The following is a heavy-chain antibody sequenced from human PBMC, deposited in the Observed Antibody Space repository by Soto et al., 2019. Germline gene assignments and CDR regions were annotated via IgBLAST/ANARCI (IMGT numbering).Heavy chain of an antibody. CDR2: IYYSGST. J-gene: IGHJ3*02. CDR3: ASRANGSGVVPAAQGAFAI. V-gene: IGHV4-31*03. D-gene: IGHD2-2*01. Sequence: TSETLSLSCTVSGGSISSGGYYWSWIRQHPGKGLEWIGYIYYSGSTYYNPSLKSRVTISVDTSKNQFSLKLSSVTAADTAVYYCASRANGSGVVPAAQGAFAIWGQGTMVTVSS. CDR1: GGSISSGGYY.